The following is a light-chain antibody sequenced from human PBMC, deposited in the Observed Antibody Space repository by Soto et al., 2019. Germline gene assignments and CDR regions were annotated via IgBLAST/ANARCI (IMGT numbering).Light chain of an antibody. J-gene: IGKJ1*01. CDR1: QSISSY. CDR2: TTS. V-gene: IGKV1-39*01. Sequence: FQMPQSHSSLSASVGERVTITCRASQSISSYLNWYQQKPGKAPKLLIYTTSSLQSGVPSRFSGSGSGTDFTLTISSLQPEDFAIYYCQQSYSTPKTFGQGTKVDI. CDR3: QQSYSTPKT.